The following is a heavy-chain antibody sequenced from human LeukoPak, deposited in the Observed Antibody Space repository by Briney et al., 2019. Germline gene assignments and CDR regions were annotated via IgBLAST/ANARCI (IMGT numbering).Heavy chain of an antibody. CDR2: ITDSGGDT. CDR3: AKGSAAARPYYFDF. V-gene: IGHV3-23*01. D-gene: IGHD6-6*01. CDR1: GFTFGRYA. Sequence: PGGSLRLSCAASGFTFGRYAMSWVRQAPGKGLGWISAITDSGGDTYYADSVKGRFAISRDNSKNTLDLQMNSLRAEDTAVYYCAKGSAAARPYYFDFWGQGTLATVSS. J-gene: IGHJ4*02.